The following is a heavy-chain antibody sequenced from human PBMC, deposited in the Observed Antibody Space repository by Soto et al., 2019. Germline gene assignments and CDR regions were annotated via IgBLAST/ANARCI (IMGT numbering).Heavy chain of an antibody. Sequence: ASVKVSCKASGYTFTIYGISWVLQAPGQGLEWMGWISAYNGNTNYAQKLQGRVTMTTDTSTSTAYMELRSLRSDDTAVYYCARDAQQWRVMACWYFDLWGRGTLVTVSS. CDR1: GYTFTIYG. V-gene: IGHV1-18*01. CDR3: ARDAQQWRVMACWYFDL. J-gene: IGHJ2*01. D-gene: IGHD6-19*01. CDR2: ISAYNGNT.